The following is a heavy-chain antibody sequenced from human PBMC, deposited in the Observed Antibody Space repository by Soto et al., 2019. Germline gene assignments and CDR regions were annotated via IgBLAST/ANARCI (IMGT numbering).Heavy chain of an antibody. CDR2: IYPDNGNT. Sequence: ASVKVSCKASGYTFTTYDMNWVRQAPGQGLEWMGNIYPDNGNTDYAQKFQGRVTMTRNTSINTAYMELKSLTSEDTGVYYCAREYGISGTGRVGFDLGG. CDR3: AREYGISGTGRVGFDL. J-gene: IGHJ4*01. D-gene: IGHD1-20*01. CDR1: GYTFTTYD. V-gene: IGHV1-8*01.